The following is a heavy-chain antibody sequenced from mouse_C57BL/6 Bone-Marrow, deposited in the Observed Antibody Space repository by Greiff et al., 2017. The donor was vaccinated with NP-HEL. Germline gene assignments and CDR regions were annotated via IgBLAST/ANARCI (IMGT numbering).Heavy chain of an antibody. D-gene: IGHD2-1*01. CDR3: AGGKDSPFAY. J-gene: IGHJ3*01. CDR2: INPNNGGT. V-gene: IGHV1-26*01. CDR1: GYTFTDYY. Sequence: VQLQQSGPELVKPGASVKISCKASGYTFTDYYMNWVKQSHGKSLEWIGDINPNNGGTSYNQKFKGKATLTVDKSSSTAYMELRSLTSEDSAVYYCAGGKDSPFAYWGQGTLVTVSA.